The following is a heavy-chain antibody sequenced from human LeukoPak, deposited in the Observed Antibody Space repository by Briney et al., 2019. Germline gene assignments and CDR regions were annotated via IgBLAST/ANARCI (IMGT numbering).Heavy chain of an antibody. J-gene: IGHJ6*02. V-gene: IGHV3-23*05. CDR1: GFTFRSFG. Sequence: GGSLRLSCAASGFTFRSFGMNWVRQAPGKGLEWVSGIYTNGRDTRYADSVKGRFTISRDNSKNTLYLQMHSLRVEDTAVYYCAHMVWEYVGGLDVWGQGTTVNVSS. CDR2: IYTNGRDT. CDR3: AHMVWEYVGGLDV. D-gene: IGHD3-10*02.